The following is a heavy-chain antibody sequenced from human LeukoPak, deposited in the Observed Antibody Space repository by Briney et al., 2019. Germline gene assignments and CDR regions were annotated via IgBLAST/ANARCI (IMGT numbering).Heavy chain of an antibody. Sequence: SETLSLTCTVSGGSISSYYWSWIRQPPGKGLEWIGYIYYSGSTNYNPPLKSRVTISVDTSKNQFSLKLSSVTAADTAVYYCARAQRFLEWLFYDYWGQGTLVTVSS. V-gene: IGHV4-59*01. CDR3: ARAQRFLEWLFYDY. J-gene: IGHJ4*02. CDR1: GGSISSYY. CDR2: IYYSGST. D-gene: IGHD3-3*01.